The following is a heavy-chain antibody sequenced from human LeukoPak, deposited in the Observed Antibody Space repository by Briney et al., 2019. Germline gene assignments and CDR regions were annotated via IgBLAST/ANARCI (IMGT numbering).Heavy chain of an antibody. CDR3: AKDGSSWNFDY. CDR2: ISSSSGYI. V-gene: IGHV3-21*01. J-gene: IGHJ4*02. Sequence: GGSLRLSCAASGFTLSSYSMNWVRQAPGKGLEWVSSISSSSGYIYYADSVKGRFTISRDNAKNSLYLQMNSLRAEDTAVYYCAKDGSSWNFDYWGQGTLVTVSS. D-gene: IGHD6-13*01. CDR1: GFTLSSYS.